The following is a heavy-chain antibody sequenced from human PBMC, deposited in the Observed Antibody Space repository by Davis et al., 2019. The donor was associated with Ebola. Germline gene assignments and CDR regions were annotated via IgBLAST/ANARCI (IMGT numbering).Heavy chain of an antibody. Sequence: MPSEALSLTCTVSGGSISSGDYYWSWIRQPPGKGLEWIGYIYYSGSTNYNPSLKSRVTISVDTSKNQFSLKLSSVTAADTAVYYCARQQSSGWYYFDYWGQGTLVTVSS. V-gene: IGHV4-30-4*01. CDR1: GGSISSGDYY. CDR3: ARQQSSGWYYFDY. J-gene: IGHJ4*02. D-gene: IGHD6-19*01. CDR2: IYYSGST.